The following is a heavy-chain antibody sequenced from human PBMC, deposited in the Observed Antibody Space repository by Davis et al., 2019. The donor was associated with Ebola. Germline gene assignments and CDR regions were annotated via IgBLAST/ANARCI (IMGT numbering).Heavy chain of an antibody. CDR2: ISYDGSNK. V-gene: IGHV3-30-3*01. J-gene: IGHJ4*02. D-gene: IGHD4-23*01. CDR1: GFTFSSYA. Sequence: PGGSLRLSCAASGFTFSSYAMHWVRQAPGKGLEWVAVISYDGSNKYYADSVKGRFTIPRDNSKNTLYLQMNSLRAEDTAVYYCRRDPSATVVTHPYDYWGQGTLVTVSS. CDR3: RRDPSATVVTHPYDY.